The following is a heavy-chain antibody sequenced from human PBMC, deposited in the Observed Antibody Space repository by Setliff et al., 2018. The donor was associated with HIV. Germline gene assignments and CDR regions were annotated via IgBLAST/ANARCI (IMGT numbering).Heavy chain of an antibody. D-gene: IGHD2-2*01. CDR3: ARGAFVVIPTARHDFDY. J-gene: IGHJ4*02. CDR1: GYTFTGYY. V-gene: IGHV1-2*02. Sequence: ASVKVSCKASGYTFTGYYMHWVRQAPGQGLEWMGWINPNSGGTNYAQKFRGRVTVTRDTSISTAYMELRRLRSDDTAVYYCARGAFVVIPTARHDFDYWGQGALVTVSS. CDR2: INPNSGGT.